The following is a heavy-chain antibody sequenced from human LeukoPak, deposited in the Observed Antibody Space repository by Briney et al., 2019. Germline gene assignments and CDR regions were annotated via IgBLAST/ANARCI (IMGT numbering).Heavy chain of an antibody. CDR2: INPNSGGT. CDR1: GYTFTGYY. D-gene: IGHD4-17*01. Sequence: ASVKVSCKASGYTFTGYYMHWVRQAPGQGLEWMGWINPNSGGTNYAQKFQGWVTMTRDTSISTAYMELSRLRSDDTAVYYCARFVDDYGDTGNAFDIWGRGTMVTVSS. V-gene: IGHV1-2*04. CDR3: ARFVDDYGDTGNAFDI. J-gene: IGHJ3*02.